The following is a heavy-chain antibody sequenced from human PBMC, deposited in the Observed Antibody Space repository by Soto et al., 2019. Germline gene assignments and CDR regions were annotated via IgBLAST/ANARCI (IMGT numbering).Heavy chain of an antibody. Sequence: QVQLVESGGGVVQPGKSLRLSCVASGFTFSGYAMHWIRQAPGKAPEWVALISSDGSSTLYADSVRGRFTISRDNSGDTLYLQLNSLRPDDTAVFSCARGAYRYFDYWGQGTLVTVSS. V-gene: IGHV3-30-3*01. J-gene: IGHJ4*02. D-gene: IGHD4-4*01. CDR1: GFTFSGYA. CDR2: ISSDGSST. CDR3: ARGAYRYFDY.